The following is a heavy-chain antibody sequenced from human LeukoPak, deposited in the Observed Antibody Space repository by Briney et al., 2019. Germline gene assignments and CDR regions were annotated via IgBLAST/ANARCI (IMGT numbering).Heavy chain of an antibody. V-gene: IGHV1-46*01. J-gene: IGHJ5*02. CDR3: ARGDSSSWYDGGGWFDP. CDR2: INPSGGST. CDR1: GYTFTSYY. D-gene: IGHD6-13*01. Sequence: ASVKVSCKASGYTFTSYYMHWVRQAPGQGLEWMGIINPSGGSTSYAQKFQGRVTMTRDTSTSTVYMELSSLRSEDTAVYYCARGDSSSWYDGGGWFDPWGQGTLVTVSS.